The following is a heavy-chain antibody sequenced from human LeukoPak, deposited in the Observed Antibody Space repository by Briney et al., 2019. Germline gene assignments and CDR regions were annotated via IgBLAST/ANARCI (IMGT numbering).Heavy chain of an antibody. CDR3: ARGFGPNYGLWDFDY. CDR1: GGTFSSYA. V-gene: IGHV1-69*05. J-gene: IGHJ4*02. CDR2: IIPIFGTA. D-gene: IGHD4/OR15-4a*01. Sequence: GASVKVSCKASGGTFSSYAISWVRQAPGQGLEWMGGIIPIFGTANYAQKFQGRVTITTDESTSTAYMELSSLRSEDTAVYYCARGFGPNYGLWDFDYWGQGTLVTVSS.